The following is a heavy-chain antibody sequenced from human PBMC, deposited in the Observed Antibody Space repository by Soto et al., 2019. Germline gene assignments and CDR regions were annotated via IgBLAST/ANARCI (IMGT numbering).Heavy chain of an antibody. CDR3: ARDPVTTLSYGMDV. CDR1: GGSISSGDYY. J-gene: IGHJ6*02. Sequence: TLSLTCTVSGGSISSGDYYWSWIRQPPEKGLEWIGYIYYSGSTYYNPSLKSRVTISVDTSKNQFSLKLSSVTAADTAVYYCARDPVTTLSYGMDVWGQGTTVTVSS. V-gene: IGHV4-30-4*01. D-gene: IGHD4-17*01. CDR2: IYYSGST.